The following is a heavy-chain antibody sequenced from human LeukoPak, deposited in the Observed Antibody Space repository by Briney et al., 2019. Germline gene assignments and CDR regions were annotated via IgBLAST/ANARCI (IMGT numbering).Heavy chain of an antibody. CDR1: GFTFSDYY. CDR3: ARARPTHYYDGSGYYNFFDY. V-gene: IGHV3-11*01. Sequence: GGSLRLSCAASGFTFSDYYMSWIRQAPGKGLEWVSYISSSGSTIYYADSVKGRFTISRDNARDSFYLQMNSLRAEDTAVYYCARARPTHYYDGSGYYNFFDYWGQGTLVTVSS. D-gene: IGHD3-22*01. CDR2: ISSSGSTI. J-gene: IGHJ4*02.